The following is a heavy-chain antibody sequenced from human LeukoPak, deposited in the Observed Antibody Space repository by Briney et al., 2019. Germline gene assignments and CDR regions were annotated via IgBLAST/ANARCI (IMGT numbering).Heavy chain of an antibody. CDR2: IYHSGST. CDR3: AGTIH. J-gene: IGHJ4*02. Sequence: PSETLSLTCTVSGYSISSGYYWGWIRQPPGKGLEWIGSIYHSGSTYYNPSLKSRVTISVDTSKTQFSLKLSSVTAADTAVYYCAGTIHWGQGTLVTVSS. D-gene: IGHD5-24*01. V-gene: IGHV4-38-2*02. CDR1: GYSISSGYY.